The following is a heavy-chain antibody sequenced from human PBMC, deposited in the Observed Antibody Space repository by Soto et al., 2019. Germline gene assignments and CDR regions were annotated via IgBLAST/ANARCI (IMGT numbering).Heavy chain of an antibody. CDR2: ISYDGSNK. V-gene: IGHV3-30-3*01. CDR1: GFTFSSYA. Sequence: GGSLRLSCAASGFTFSSYAMHWVRQAPGKGLEWVAVISYDGSNKYYADSVKGRFTISRDNSKNTLYLQMNSLRAEDTAVYYCARTRDSGSYDFQHWGQGTLVTVSS. D-gene: IGHD1-26*01. J-gene: IGHJ1*01. CDR3: ARTRDSGSYDFQH.